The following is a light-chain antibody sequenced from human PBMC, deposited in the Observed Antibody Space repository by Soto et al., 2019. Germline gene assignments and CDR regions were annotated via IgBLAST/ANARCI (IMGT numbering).Light chain of an antibody. CDR1: QSVSSN. V-gene: IGKV3-15*01. CDR3: QQYNNWPPIT. Sequence: IVFTQSPGTLSLPPGERATLSCRASQSVSSNLAWYQQKPGQAPRLLIYGASTRATGIPARFSGSGSGTEFTLTISSLQSEDFAVYYCQQYNNWPPITFGQGTRLEIK. J-gene: IGKJ5*01. CDR2: GAS.